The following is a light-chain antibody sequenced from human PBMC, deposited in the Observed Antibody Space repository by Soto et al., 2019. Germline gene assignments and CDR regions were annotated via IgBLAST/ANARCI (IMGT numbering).Light chain of an antibody. V-gene: IGKV1-8*01. CDR1: QGISSY. J-gene: IGKJ5*01. CDR2: AAS. Sequence: AIRMTQSPSSLSASTGDRVTITCRASQGISSYLAWYQQKPGKAPKLLIYAASTLQSGVPSRFTGSGFGTEFTLTISSLQPDDFATYYCQQLNSYPITFGQGTRLEIK. CDR3: QQLNSYPIT.